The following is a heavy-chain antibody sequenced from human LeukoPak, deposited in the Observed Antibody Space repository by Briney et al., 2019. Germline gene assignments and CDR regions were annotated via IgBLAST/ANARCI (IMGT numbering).Heavy chain of an antibody. J-gene: IGHJ4*02. D-gene: IGHD6-13*01. V-gene: IGHV1-46*01. CDR1: GYTFTSYY. CDR2: INPSGGST. CDR3: ARVVPAAAGGYYFDY. Sequence: RASVKVSCKASGYTFTSYYMHWVRQAPGQGLEWMGIINPSGGSTSYAQKFQGRVTMTRDTSTSTVYMELGSLRSEDTAVYYCARVVPAAAGGYYFDYWGQGTLVTVSS.